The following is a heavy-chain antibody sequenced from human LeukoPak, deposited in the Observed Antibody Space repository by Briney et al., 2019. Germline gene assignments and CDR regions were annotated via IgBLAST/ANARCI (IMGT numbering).Heavy chain of an antibody. CDR1: GYTFTGYY. CDR2: MNPNSGDR. Sequence: ASVKVSCKASGYTFTGYYMHWVRQAPGQGLEWMGWMNPNSGDRGYAQKFQGRVTLTRNTSINTAYMELSSLRSEDTALYYCAKGVFSGWYNYFDYWGQGTLVTVSS. V-gene: IGHV1-8*03. J-gene: IGHJ4*02. CDR3: AKGVFSGWYNYFDY. D-gene: IGHD6-19*01.